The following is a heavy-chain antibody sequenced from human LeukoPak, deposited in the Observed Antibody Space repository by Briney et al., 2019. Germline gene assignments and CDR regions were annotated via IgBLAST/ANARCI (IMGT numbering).Heavy chain of an antibody. J-gene: IGHJ4*02. V-gene: IGHV3-66*01. CDR1: GFTVSGNY. Sequence: PGGSLRLSCAASGFTVSGNYMSWVRQSPQKGLEWVSLIYSGTKTYYADSVKGRFTISRDNAKNSLYLQMNSLRDEDTAVYYCARDYGDYANYFQYWGQGTLVTVSS. D-gene: IGHD4-17*01. CDR2: IYSGTKT. CDR3: ARDYGDYANYFQY.